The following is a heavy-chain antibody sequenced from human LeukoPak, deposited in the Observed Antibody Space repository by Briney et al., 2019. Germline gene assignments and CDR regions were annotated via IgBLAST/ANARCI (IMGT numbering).Heavy chain of an antibody. CDR1: GGSISSRNW. Sequence: TSGTLSLTCAVSGGSISSRNWWSWVRQPPGKGLDWIGEIYHSGSTNYNPSLKSRVTISVDKSKNQFSLKLSSVTAADTAVYYCARDPYDTTFHDAFDIWGQGTMVTVSS. V-gene: IGHV4-4*02. J-gene: IGHJ3*02. CDR3: ARDPYDTTFHDAFDI. CDR2: IYHSGST. D-gene: IGHD3-9*01.